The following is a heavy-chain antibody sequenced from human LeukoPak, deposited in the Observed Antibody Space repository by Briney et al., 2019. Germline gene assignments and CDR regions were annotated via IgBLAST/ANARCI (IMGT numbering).Heavy chain of an antibody. CDR3: TRDPQYRSSGWYEGDY. CDR1: GFTFGDYA. CDR2: IRSKAYGGTT. Sequence: GGSLRLSCTASGFTFGDYAMSWFRQAPGKGLEWVGFIRSKAYGGTTEYAASVKGRFTISRDDSKSIAYLQMNSLKTEDTAVYYCTRDPQYRSSGWYEGDYWGQGTLVTVSS. J-gene: IGHJ4*02. D-gene: IGHD6-19*01. V-gene: IGHV3-49*03.